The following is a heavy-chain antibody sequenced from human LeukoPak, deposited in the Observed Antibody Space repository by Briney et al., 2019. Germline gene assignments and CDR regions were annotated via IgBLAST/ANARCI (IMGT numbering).Heavy chain of an antibody. V-gene: IGHV3-7*01. CDR3: ARAVSTDFWSGWNIGYYYYYMDV. CDR1: GFTFSAYW. J-gene: IGHJ6*03. CDR2: IKQDGSEK. Sequence: GGSLRLSCATSGFTFSAYWMSWVRQAPGKGLEWVANIKQDGSEKYYVDSVKGRFTISRDNAKNSLYLQMNSLRAEDTAVYYCARAVSTDFWSGWNIGYYYYYMDVWGKGTTVTVSS. D-gene: IGHD3-3*01.